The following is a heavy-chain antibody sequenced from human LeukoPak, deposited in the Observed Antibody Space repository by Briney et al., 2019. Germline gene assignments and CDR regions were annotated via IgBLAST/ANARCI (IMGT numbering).Heavy chain of an antibody. CDR2: ITSDVTST. V-gene: IGHV3-74*01. CDR3: TRDRGGSFDY. J-gene: IGHJ4*02. D-gene: IGHD3-16*01. CDR1: GFTFISYW. Sequence: GGSLRLSCAASGFTFISYWMHWVRQVPGKGLEWVSHITSDVTSTRYADSVKGRFTVSSDNAKNTLYLQMNSLKAEDTAVYYCTRDRGGSFDYWGQGTLVTVSS.